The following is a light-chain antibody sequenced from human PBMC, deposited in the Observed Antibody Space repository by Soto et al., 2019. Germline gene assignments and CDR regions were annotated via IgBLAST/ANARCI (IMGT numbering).Light chain of an antibody. V-gene: IGKV3-11*01. Sequence: EIVFTQSQATLSLSPGERATLSSSASQSVSSYLAWYQQKPGQAPRLLIYDASNRATGIPARFSGSGSGTDFTLTISSLEPEDFAVYYCQQYGSSPSIPFGQGTRLEIK. CDR2: DAS. CDR3: QQYGSSPSIP. CDR1: QSVSSY. J-gene: IGKJ5*01.